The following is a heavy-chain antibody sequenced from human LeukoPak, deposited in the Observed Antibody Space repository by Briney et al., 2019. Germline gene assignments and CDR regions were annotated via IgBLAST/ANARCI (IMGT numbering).Heavy chain of an antibody. J-gene: IGHJ4*02. CDR2: ISGSGGST. V-gene: IGHV3-23*01. CDR3: ARDAEIVVVVAAINGLDY. D-gene: IGHD2-15*01. CDR1: GFTFSSYA. Sequence: PGGSLRLSCAASGFTFSSYAMSWVRQAPGKGLEWVSAISGSGGSTYYADSVKGRFTISRDNSKNTLYLQMNSLRAEDTAVYYCARDAEIVVVVAAINGLDYWGQGTLVTVSS.